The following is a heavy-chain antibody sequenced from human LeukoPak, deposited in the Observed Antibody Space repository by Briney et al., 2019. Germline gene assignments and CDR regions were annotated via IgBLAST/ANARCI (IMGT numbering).Heavy chain of an antibody. CDR2: IIPILDIG. D-gene: IGHD6-13*01. V-gene: IGHV1-69*04. CDR1: GDTFSSYA. J-gene: IGHJ4*02. Sequence: GASVKVSCKASGDTFSSYAISWVRQAPGQGLEWMGRIIPILDIGNYAQKFQGRVTITADKSTSTAYMELSSLRSEDTAVYYCARVPGIAATYFDYWGQGTLVTVSS. CDR3: ARVPGIAATYFDY.